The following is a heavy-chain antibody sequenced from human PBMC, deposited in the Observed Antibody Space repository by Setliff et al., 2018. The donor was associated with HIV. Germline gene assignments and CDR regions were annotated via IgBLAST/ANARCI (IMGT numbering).Heavy chain of an antibody. V-gene: IGHV3-33*08. J-gene: IGHJ4*02. CDR3: ARLWSYDYVWGSYRPVDY. Sequence: GGSLRLSCAASGFRFRSYGMHWVRQAPGKGLEWVAIIWFDGNKKYYADSVKGRFTISRDNAKNTLYLQMNSLRAEDTGVYYCARLWSYDYVWGSYRPVDYWGRGTLVTVSS. CDR2: IWFDGNKK. D-gene: IGHD3-16*02. CDR1: GFRFRSYG.